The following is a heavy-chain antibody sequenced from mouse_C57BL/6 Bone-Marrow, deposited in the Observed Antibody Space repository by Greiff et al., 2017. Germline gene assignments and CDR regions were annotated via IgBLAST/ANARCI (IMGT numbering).Heavy chain of an antibody. CDR3: ASYIWLSMDY. D-gene: IGHD1-3*01. CDR2: ISSGSGTI. V-gene: IGHV5-17*01. J-gene: IGHJ4*01. Sequence: EVKLMESGGGLVKPGGSLKLSCAASGFTFSDYGMHWVRQAPEKGLEWVAYISSGSGTIYYADQVKGRVTISRDNAKNTPYLQMTSLRSEDTAMYYCASYIWLSMDYWGQGTSVTVSS. CDR1: GFTFSDYG.